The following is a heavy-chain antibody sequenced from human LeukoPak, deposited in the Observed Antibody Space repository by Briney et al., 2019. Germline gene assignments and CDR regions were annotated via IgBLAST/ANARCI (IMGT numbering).Heavy chain of an antibody. CDR1: GYTFSNFD. Sequence: GSSVTVSCKASGYTFSNFDVNWVRQAPGQGREWMAWMNPGSGDTGYEGKFQARLTMSRNTSITTASMELSSLTSEDTAVYYCARSRRGYYMDVWGKGTTVIVSS. V-gene: IGHV1-8*02. J-gene: IGHJ6*03. CDR3: ARSRRGYYMDV. CDR2: MNPGSGDT.